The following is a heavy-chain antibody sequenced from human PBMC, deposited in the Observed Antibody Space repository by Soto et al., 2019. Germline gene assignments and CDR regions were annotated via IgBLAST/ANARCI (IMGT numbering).Heavy chain of an antibody. CDR2: ITSSGAGT. CDR1: GFSFSNYA. CDR3: ARDSSHCSSLTCLSYWYFDV. V-gene: IGHV3-23*01. J-gene: IGHJ2*01. D-gene: IGHD2-2*01. Sequence: GGSLRLSCAASGFSFSNYAMIWVRQVPGKGLEWVSLITSSGAGTYYADSVKGRFTISRDNSKNTLDLLMNSLRAEDTAIYYCARDSSHCSSLTCLSYWYFDVWGRGTLVTVSS.